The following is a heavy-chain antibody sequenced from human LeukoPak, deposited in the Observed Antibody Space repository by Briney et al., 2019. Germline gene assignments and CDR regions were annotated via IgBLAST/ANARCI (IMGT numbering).Heavy chain of an antibody. V-gene: IGHV3-23*01. CDR3: AKTSSSWYVHFDY. CDR1: GFTFSSYG. J-gene: IGHJ4*02. Sequence: GRSLRLSCAASGFTFSSYGMSWVRQAPGKGLEWVSAISGSGGSTYYADSVKGRFTISRDNSKNTLYLQMNSLRAEDTAVYYCAKTSSSWYVHFDYWGQGTLVTVSS. CDR2: ISGSGGST. D-gene: IGHD6-13*01.